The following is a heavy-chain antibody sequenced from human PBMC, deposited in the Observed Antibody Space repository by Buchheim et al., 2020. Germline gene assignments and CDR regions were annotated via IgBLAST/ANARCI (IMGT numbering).Heavy chain of an antibody. CDR2: IKQDGSAK. Sequence: VQLVESGGGLVQPGGSLRLSCAASEFTFRNYWMSWVRQAPGKGLEWVANIKQDGSAKYYVDSVKGRFTVSRDNAKNSLFLQMNSLRAEDTAVYYCARGYYYDSSGYYPDNWGQGTL. J-gene: IGHJ4*02. V-gene: IGHV3-7*01. D-gene: IGHD3-22*01. CDR1: EFTFRNYW. CDR3: ARGYYYDSSGYYPDN.